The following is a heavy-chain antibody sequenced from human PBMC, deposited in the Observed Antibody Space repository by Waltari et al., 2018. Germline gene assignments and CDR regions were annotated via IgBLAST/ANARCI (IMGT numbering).Heavy chain of an antibody. V-gene: IGHV3-23*03. D-gene: IGHD3-10*01. CDR3: AKGGPRGMDV. J-gene: IGHJ6*04. Sequence: EVQLLESGGGLVQPGGSLRLSCAASGFTFSSYAMRWVRQAPGKGLEWVSVIYSGGSTYYADSVKGRFTISRDNSKNTLYLQMNSLRAEDTAVYYCAKGGPRGMDVWGKGTTVTVSS. CDR1: GFTFSSYA. CDR2: IYSGGST.